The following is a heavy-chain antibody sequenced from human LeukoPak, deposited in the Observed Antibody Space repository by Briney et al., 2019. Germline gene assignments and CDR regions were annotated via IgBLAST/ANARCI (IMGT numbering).Heavy chain of an antibody. CDR3: ARLGSVYCSGGSCYKFDP. Sequence: GESLKISCKGSGYSFTSYWIGWVRQMPGKGLEWMGIIYPGDSDTRYSPSFQGQVTISADKSISTAYLQWSSLKAPDTAMYYCARLGSVYCSGGSCYKFDPWGQGTLVTVSS. J-gene: IGHJ5*02. CDR2: IYPGDSDT. D-gene: IGHD2-15*01. V-gene: IGHV5-51*01. CDR1: GYSFTSYW.